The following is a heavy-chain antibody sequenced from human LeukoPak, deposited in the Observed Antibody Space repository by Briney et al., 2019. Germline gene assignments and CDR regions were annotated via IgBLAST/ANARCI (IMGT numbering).Heavy chain of an antibody. J-gene: IGHJ4*02. Sequence: GRSLRLSCAASGFTLSSYAMHWVRQAPGKGLEWVAVISYDGSNKYYADSVKGRFTISRGNSQNTLYLQMNSLRAEDTAVYYCARDVRYYGSGTYYNVDYFDYWGQGTLVTVSS. CDR1: GFTLSSYA. CDR3: ARDVRYYGSGTYYNVDYFDY. V-gene: IGHV3-30*04. D-gene: IGHD3-10*01. CDR2: ISYDGSNK.